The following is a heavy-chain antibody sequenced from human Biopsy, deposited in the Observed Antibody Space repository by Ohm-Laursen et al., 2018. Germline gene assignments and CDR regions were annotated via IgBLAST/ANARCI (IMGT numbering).Heavy chain of an antibody. J-gene: IGHJ6*02. Sequence: SSVKVSCKVSGDRFSNYPISWVRQAPGQGLEWMGGIIPIFNTPKYAQRFQGRVTITADRSTTTAYMELSSLRSEDTAVYYCARDTELLSIGLDCNFGMVVWGQGTTVTVSS. CDR1: GDRFSNYP. CDR3: ARDTELLSIGLDCNFGMVV. CDR2: IIPIFNTP. D-gene: IGHD2-21*02. V-gene: IGHV1-69*06.